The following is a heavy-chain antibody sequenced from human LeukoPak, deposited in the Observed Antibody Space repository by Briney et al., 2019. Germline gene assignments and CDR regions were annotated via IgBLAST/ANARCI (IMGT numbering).Heavy chain of an antibody. Sequence: SLRLSCTASGFTFGDYAMSWFRQAPGKGLEWVGFIRSKAYGGTTEYAASVKGRFTISRDDSKSIAYLQMNSLKTEDTAVYYCTKNYYISYYYYYMDVWGKGTTVTVSS. J-gene: IGHJ6*03. V-gene: IGHV3-49*03. CDR2: IRSKAYGGTT. CDR3: TKNYYISYYYYYMDV. CDR1: GFTFGDYA. D-gene: IGHD1-26*01.